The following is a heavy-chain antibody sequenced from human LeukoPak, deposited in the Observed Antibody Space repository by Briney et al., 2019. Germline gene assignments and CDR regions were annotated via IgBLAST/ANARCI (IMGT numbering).Heavy chain of an antibody. CDR3: ARDRGLSHSAGHYSGYSFNY. Sequence: ASVKVSCKASGYTFTSYGISWVRQAPGQGLEWMGWISAYNGNTNYAQKLQGRVTMTTDTSTSTAYMELRSLRSDDTAVYYCARDRGLSHSAGHYSGYSFNYWGQGTLVTVSS. D-gene: IGHD5-12*01. V-gene: IGHV1-18*01. CDR1: GYTFTSYG. J-gene: IGHJ4*02. CDR2: ISAYNGNT.